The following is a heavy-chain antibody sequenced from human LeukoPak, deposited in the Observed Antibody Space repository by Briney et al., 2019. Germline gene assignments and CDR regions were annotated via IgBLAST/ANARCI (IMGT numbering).Heavy chain of an antibody. CDR2: IYYSGST. J-gene: IGHJ5*02. CDR1: GGSISSYY. V-gene: IGHV4-59*08. Sequence: SSETLSLTCTVSGGSISSYYWSWIRQPPGKGLEWIGYIYYSGSTNYNPSLKSRVTISVDTSKNQFSLKLSSVTAADTAVYYCARQKWLPQGDSWFDPWGQGTLVTVSS. CDR3: ARQKWLPQGDSWFDP. D-gene: IGHD5-12*01.